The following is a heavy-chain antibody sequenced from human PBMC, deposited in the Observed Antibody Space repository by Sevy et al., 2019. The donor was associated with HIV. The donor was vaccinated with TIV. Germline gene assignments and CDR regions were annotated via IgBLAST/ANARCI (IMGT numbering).Heavy chain of an antibody. J-gene: IGHJ5*02. D-gene: IGHD3-3*01. CDR3: ARGPGTYTIFGVVIIRGGSNWFDP. Sequence: ASVKVSCKASGYTFTGYYMHWVRQAPGQGLEWMGRINPNSGGTNYAQKFQGRVTMTRDTSISTAYMELSRVRSDDTAVYYCARGPGTYTIFGVVIIRGGSNWFDPWGQGTLVTVSS. CDR2: INPNSGGT. V-gene: IGHV1-2*06. CDR1: GYTFTGYY.